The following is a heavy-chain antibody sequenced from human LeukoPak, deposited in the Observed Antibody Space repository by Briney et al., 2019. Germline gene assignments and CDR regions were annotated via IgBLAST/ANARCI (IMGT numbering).Heavy chain of an antibody. V-gene: IGHV3-15*01. CDR1: GFTFSNAW. J-gene: IGHJ4*02. Sequence: PGGSLRLSCAASGFTFSNAWMSWVRQAPGKGLEWVGRIKSKTDGGTTDYAAPVKGRFTISGDDSKNTLYLQMNSLKTEDTAVYYCTTGHYYDSSGLFDYWGQGTLVTVSS. D-gene: IGHD3-22*01. CDR2: IKSKTDGGTT. CDR3: TTGHYYDSSGLFDY.